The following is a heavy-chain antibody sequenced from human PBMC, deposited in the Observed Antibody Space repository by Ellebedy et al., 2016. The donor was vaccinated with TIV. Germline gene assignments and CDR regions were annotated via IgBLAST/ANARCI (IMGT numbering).Heavy chain of an antibody. V-gene: IGHV3-7*01. J-gene: IGHJ4*01. CDR3: ARSPATGTVDY. Sequence: GGSLRLSXAASGFTFSTYWMSWVRQAPGKGLEWVANINQGGSETYYVDSAKGRFTMSRDNVKNSLYLQLNSLRAEDTAVYYCARSPATGTVDYWGHGTLVTVSS. CDR1: GFTFSTYW. D-gene: IGHD1-1*01. CDR2: INQGGSET.